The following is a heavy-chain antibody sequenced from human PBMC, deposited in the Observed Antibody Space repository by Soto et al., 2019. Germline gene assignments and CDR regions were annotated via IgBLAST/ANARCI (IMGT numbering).Heavy chain of an antibody. Sequence: ASETLSVSYTVAGGSISRGCYYWSWIRQHPGKGLEWIGYIYYSGSTYYNPSLKSRVTISVDTSKNQVSLNLASVTAADTAVYYCTTQGFGFLHGLVDVWGQGTTVTVS. J-gene: IGHJ6*02. D-gene: IGHD3-10*01. CDR1: GGSISRGCYY. CDR3: TTQGFGFLHGLVDV. V-gene: IGHV4-31*03. CDR2: IYYSGST.